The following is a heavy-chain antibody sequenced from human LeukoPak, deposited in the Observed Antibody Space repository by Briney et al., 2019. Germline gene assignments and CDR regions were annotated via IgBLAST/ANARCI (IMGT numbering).Heavy chain of an antibody. J-gene: IGHJ4*02. CDR1: GYTFTNND. CDR2: MNPNSGNT. V-gene: IGHV1-8*01. Sequence: GASVKVSCKASGYTFTNNDINWVRQATGQGLEWMGWMNPNSGNTGYAQKFQGRVAMTRNTSISTAYMELSSLRSEDTAVYYCARGTVCGSGGKCSGSWYYDYWGQGTLVTVSS. CDR3: ARGTVCGSGGKCSGSWYYDY. D-gene: IGHD6-13*01.